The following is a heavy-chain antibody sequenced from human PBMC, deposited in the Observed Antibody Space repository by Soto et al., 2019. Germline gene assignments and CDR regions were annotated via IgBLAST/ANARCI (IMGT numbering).Heavy chain of an antibody. CDR3: AKDFLQDWGHDYYDGMDV. V-gene: IGHV3-23*01. D-gene: IGHD7-27*01. CDR2: ISGSGDST. Sequence: ELQVLESGGGFVQPGGSLRLSCAASGFTLSDYAMTWVRQGPGKGLEWVSAISGSGDSTYYTVSLKGRLTISRDNSKNTLYLEMNGLRAEATAVYYCAKDFLQDWGHDYYDGMDVWGQGTTVPVSS. CDR1: GFTLSDYA. J-gene: IGHJ6*02.